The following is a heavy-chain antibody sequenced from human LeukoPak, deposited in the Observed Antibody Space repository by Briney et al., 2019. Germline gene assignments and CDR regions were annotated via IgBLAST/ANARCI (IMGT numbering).Heavy chain of an antibody. CDR2: ISNSGSTI. J-gene: IGHJ4*02. D-gene: IGHD2-15*01. Sequence: PGGSLRLSCAASGFSFSTYAMSWVRQTPGKGLEWVSYISNSGSTIYYADSVKGRFTISRDNAKNSLYLQMNSLRAEDTAVYYCARVWWQQPEYWGQGTLVTVSS. CDR3: ARVWWQQPEY. CDR1: GFSFSTYA. V-gene: IGHV3-11*01.